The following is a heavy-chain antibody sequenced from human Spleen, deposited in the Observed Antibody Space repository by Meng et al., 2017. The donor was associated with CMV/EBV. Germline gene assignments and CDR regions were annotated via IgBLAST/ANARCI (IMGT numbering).Heavy chain of an antibody. CDR3: ARGPPRFGGYYRVRGALDP. J-gene: IGHJ5*02. D-gene: IGHD3-22*01. CDR1: GGSFSGYY. Sequence: QVQLQQWGAGLLKPSXXLSLTXXVYGGSFSGYYWSWIRQPPGKGLEWIGEINHSGSTNYNPSLKSRVTISVDTSKNQFSLKLSSVTAADTAVYYCARGPPRFGGYYRVRGALDPWGQGTLVTVSS. CDR2: INHSGST. V-gene: IGHV4-34*01.